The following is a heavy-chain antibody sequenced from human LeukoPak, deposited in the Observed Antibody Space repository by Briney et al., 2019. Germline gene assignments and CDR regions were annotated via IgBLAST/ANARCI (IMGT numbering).Heavy chain of an antibody. CDR2: ISSSGGST. Sequence: GGSLRLSCAASGFTFSSYAMSWVRQAPGKGLEWVSGISSSGGSTDYAGSVKGRFTISRDDSRNTLYMQMSSLRAEDTAIYYCATRGNYHEFDYWGQGTLVTVPS. D-gene: IGHD1-26*01. J-gene: IGHJ4*02. V-gene: IGHV3-23*01. CDR3: ATRGNYHEFDY. CDR1: GFTFSSYA.